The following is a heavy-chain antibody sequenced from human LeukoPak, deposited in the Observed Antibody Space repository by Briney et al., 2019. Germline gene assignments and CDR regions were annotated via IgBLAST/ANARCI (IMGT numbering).Heavy chain of an antibody. V-gene: IGHV5-51*01. CDR3: ARRPMYYYDSSGYSVDY. CDR1: GYSFSSYW. Sequence: GGALKISCKGSGYSFSSYWMGWVRQMPGKGLEWMGIIYPGDSDTRYSPSFQGQVTISADKSISTAYLQWSSLKASDTAMYYCARRPMYYYDSSGYSVDYRGQGTLVTVCS. J-gene: IGHJ4*02. D-gene: IGHD3-22*01. CDR2: IYPGDSDT.